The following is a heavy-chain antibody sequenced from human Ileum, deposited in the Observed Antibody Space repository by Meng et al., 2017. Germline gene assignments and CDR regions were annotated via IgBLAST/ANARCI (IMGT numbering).Heavy chain of an antibody. J-gene: IGHJ4*02. CDR2: INAGNGNI. D-gene: IGHD1-1*01. CDR1: GYTFRNYP. Sequence: QVQLVQSGAEVKKVGASVKVSGTASGYTFRNYPLHWVRQAPGQRPEWMGWINAGNGNIKISQKFQGRITITSDTSATAYMELSSLRSEDTAVYFCARENDNWNYFDYWGQGSLVTVSS. V-gene: IGHV1-3*01. CDR3: ARENDNWNYFDY.